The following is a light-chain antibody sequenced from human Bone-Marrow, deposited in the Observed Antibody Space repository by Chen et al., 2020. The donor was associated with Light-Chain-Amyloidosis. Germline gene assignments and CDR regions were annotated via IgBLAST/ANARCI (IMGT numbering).Light chain of an antibody. CDR1: RTIDNY. Sequence: IHMPQSPFSLSASVGDRVTITCWASRTIDNYLNWYQQKPGKPPQRLIYATSTLQSGVPSRFSGSGSGTECTLTISSLQPEDFATYYCQQTYDTLFAFGPGTKVEIK. CDR2: ATS. CDR3: QQTYDTLFA. J-gene: IGKJ3*01. V-gene: IGKV1-39*01.